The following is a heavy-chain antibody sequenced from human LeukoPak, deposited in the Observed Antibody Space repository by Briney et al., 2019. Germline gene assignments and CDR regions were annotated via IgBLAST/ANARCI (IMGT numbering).Heavy chain of an antibody. J-gene: IGHJ3*02. CDR3: AKERSGYGSDAFDI. Sequence: GRSLRLSCAASGLILSNYAIHWVRQAPGKGLEWLAIISYDGSNKYYADSVKGRFTISRDNSKNTLYLQVNSLRAEDTAVYYCAKERSGYGSDAFDIWGQGTMVTVSS. V-gene: IGHV3-30-3*01. D-gene: IGHD5-12*01. CDR2: ISYDGSNK. CDR1: GLILSNYA.